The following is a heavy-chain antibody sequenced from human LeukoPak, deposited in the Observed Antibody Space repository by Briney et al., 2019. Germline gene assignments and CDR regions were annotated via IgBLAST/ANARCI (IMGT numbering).Heavy chain of an antibody. Sequence: SETLSLTCTVSGGSMSTYYWSWIRQPPGKGLEWIGYVYYDGNNDYNPSLKSRVTTSIDTSKKQFSLKLTSVTAAETAVYYCARVKDDNNYDRAFDIWGQGTMVTVSS. D-gene: IGHD5-24*01. J-gene: IGHJ3*02. CDR2: VYYDGNN. CDR1: GGSMSTYY. V-gene: IGHV4-59*01. CDR3: ARVKDDNNYDRAFDI.